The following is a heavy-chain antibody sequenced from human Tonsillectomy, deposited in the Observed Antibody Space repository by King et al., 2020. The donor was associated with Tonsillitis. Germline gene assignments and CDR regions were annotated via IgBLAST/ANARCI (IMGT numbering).Heavy chain of an antibody. J-gene: IGHJ6*02. CDR1: GFTFSSYS. Sequence: VQLVESGGGLVKPGGSLRLSCAASGFTFSSYSMNWVRQAPGKRLEWVSSISSSSSYIYYADSVKGRFTISRDNAKNSLYLQMNSLRAEDTALYYCARDSGYYGMDVWGQGTTVTVSS. CDR2: ISSSSSYI. V-gene: IGHV3-21*01. CDR3: ARDSGYYGMDV.